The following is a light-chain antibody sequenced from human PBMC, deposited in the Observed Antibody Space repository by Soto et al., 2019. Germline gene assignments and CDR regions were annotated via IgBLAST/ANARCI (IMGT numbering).Light chain of an antibody. Sequence: EIVMTQSPATLSVSPGERATLSCRVSQSVSSNLAWYQQKPGQAPRLLIYGASTRATGIPARFSGRGSGTEFTLTISSLQSEDFAVYYCQQYNNWPPWTFGQGTKVEIK. CDR1: QSVSSN. J-gene: IGKJ1*01. CDR3: QQYNNWPPWT. CDR2: GAS. V-gene: IGKV3-15*01.